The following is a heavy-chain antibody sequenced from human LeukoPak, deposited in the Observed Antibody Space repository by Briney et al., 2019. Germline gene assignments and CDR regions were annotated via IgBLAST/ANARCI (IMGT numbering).Heavy chain of an antibody. V-gene: IGHV4-59*08. Sequence: SETLSLTCTVSGGSMSSFYWSWIRQPPGQGLEWIGYIYYSGSTNYNASLKGRVTISVDTSKNQFSMRLNSVTAADTAVYYCARLSSGSSSWYDIDYWGQGTLVTVSS. J-gene: IGHJ4*02. CDR2: IYYSGST. CDR1: GGSMSSFY. CDR3: ARLSSGSSSWYDIDY. D-gene: IGHD6-13*01.